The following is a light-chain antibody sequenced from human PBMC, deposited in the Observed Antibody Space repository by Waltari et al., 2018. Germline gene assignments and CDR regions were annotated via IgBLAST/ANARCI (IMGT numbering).Light chain of an antibody. V-gene: IGKV1-9*01. CDR2: AAS. Sequence: DIQLTQSPSFLSASVGDRVTITCRASQDISSYLAWYQQKPGIAPKLLIYAASTLQSGVPSRFSGSGSGTEFTLAISSLQTEDFATYYCQHLNNYPLSFGGGTKVEIK. J-gene: IGKJ4*01. CDR1: QDISSY. CDR3: QHLNNYPLS.